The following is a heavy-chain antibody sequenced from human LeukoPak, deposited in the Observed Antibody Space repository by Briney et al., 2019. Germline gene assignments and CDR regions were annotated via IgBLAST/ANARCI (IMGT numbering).Heavy chain of an antibody. J-gene: IGHJ5*02. CDR3: ARGYYGSGTFNWFDP. CDR1: GGSISSYY. CDR2: IYYSGST. Sequence: SETLSLTCTVPGGSISSYYWSWIRQPPGKGLEWIGYIYYSGSTNYNPSLKSRVTISVDTSKNQFSLKLSSVTAADTAVYYCARGYYGSGTFNWFDPWGQGTLVTASS. D-gene: IGHD3-10*01. V-gene: IGHV4-59*01.